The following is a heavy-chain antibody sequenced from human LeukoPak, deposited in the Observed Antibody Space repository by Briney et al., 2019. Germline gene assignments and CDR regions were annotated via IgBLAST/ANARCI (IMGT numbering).Heavy chain of an antibody. J-gene: IGHJ3*02. CDR3: ARDGGSSHGDAFDI. V-gene: IGHV1-8*01. D-gene: IGHD1-26*01. Sequence: GASVKVSCKASGYTFTSYDINWVRQATGQGLEWMGWMNPNSGNTGYAQKFQGRVTMTRNTSISTAYMELSSLRSEDTAVYYCARDGGSSHGDAFDIWGQGTMVTVSS. CDR2: MNPNSGNT. CDR1: GYTFTSYD.